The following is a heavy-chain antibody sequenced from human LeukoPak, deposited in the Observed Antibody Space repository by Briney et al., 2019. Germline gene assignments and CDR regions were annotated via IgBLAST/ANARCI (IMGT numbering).Heavy chain of an antibody. V-gene: IGHV3-23*01. CDR2: ITYSSGNT. J-gene: IGHJ4*02. D-gene: IGHD2-21*02. Sequence: GGSLRLSCAASGFTFSAYGMSWFRQAPGKGLEWVSAITYSSGNTYYADSVKGRFTISRDNSKNTLYLQMNSLRAEDTALYYCAKDGTGCGGDCYSDYWGQGSLVTVSS. CDR1: GFTFSAYG. CDR3: AKDGTGCGGDCYSDY.